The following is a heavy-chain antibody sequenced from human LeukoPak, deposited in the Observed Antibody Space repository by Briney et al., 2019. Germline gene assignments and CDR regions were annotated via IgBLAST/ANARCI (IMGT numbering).Heavy chain of an antibody. V-gene: IGHV3-48*02. D-gene: IGHD3-9*01. Sequence: PGGSLRPSWAAAGFPFSGHFLSWVRQAPGKGRGWIAYINHNGEAIYYPDFVKGRFIISRDNAKNSLFLQMNDLRDEDTAVYYCARDYDWAFDFWGQGTRVTVSS. CDR2: INHNGEAI. CDR3: ARDYDWAFDF. CDR1: GFPFSGHF. J-gene: IGHJ4*02.